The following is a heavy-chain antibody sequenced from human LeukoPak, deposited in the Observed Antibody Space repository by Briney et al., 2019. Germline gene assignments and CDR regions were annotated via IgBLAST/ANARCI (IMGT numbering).Heavy chain of an antibody. D-gene: IGHD4-17*01. CDR2: RSHDGRDK. CDR1: GFIFSTCV. J-gene: IGHJ4*02. V-gene: IGHV3-30*04. Sequence: GGSLRPSCAASGFIFSTCVMHWVRQPPGKELEWVAARSHDGRDKYSADSVKGRFTISRDNSKNTLYLQMNSLRAEDTAVYFCARDNYGDYFLDYWGQGTLVTVSS. CDR3: ARDNYGDYFLDY.